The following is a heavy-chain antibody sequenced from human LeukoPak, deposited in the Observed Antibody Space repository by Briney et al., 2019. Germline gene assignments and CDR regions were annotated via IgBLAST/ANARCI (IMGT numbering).Heavy chain of an antibody. V-gene: IGHV1-18*01. J-gene: IGHJ4*02. CDR2: ISAYNGNT. Sequence: ASVKVSCKASGYTFTSYGISWVRQAPGQGLEWMGWISAYNGNTNYAQKLQGRVTMTTDTSTSTAYMELRSLRSDDTAVYYCARGSYVWGSYRPEATFDFDYWGQGTLVTVYS. CDR1: GYTFTSYG. D-gene: IGHD3-16*02. CDR3: ARGSYVWGSYRPEATFDFDY.